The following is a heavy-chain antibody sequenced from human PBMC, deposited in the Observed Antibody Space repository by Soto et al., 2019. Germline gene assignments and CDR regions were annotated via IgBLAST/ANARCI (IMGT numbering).Heavy chain of an antibody. V-gene: IGHV3-7*01. D-gene: IGHD6-25*01. CDR2: IKQAGSEK. Sequence: EVQLVESGGGLVQTGGSLRLSCAASGFTFSAYWMSWVRQAPGKGLVWVANIKQAGSEKYYVDSVNGRFIISRDDAKNSLFLQVNSLRVEDTAVYYCAREKRANGYFDYWGQGTLVTVSS. J-gene: IGHJ4*02. CDR3: AREKRANGYFDY. CDR1: GFTFSAYW.